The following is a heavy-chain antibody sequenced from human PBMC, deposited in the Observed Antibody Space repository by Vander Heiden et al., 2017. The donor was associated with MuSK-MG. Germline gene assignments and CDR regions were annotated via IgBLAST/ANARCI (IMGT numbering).Heavy chain of an antibody. CDR3: ARGRANDYGGNRYFDY. CDR2: INHSGST. D-gene: IGHD4-17*01. V-gene: IGHV4-34*01. Sequence: QVQPQQWGAGLLKPSETLYLTCAVYGGSFSGYYWSWIRQPPGKKLEWIGEINHSGSTNYNPSLKSRVTISVDTSKNQFSLKLSSVTAADTAVYYCARGRANDYGGNRYFDYWGQGTLVTVSS. CDR1: GGSFSGYY. J-gene: IGHJ4*02.